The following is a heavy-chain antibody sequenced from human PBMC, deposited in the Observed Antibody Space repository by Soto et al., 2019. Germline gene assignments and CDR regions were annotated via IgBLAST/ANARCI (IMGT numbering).Heavy chain of an antibody. CDR1: GYSFTSYW. D-gene: IGHD2-2*01. V-gene: IGHV5-10-1*01. CDR3: ARQTKGYCSSTSCSRYYYGMDV. Sequence: GESLKISCKCSGYSFTSYWISWVRQMPGKGLEWMGRIDPSDSYTNYSPSFQGHVTISADKSISTAYLQWSSLKASDTAMYYCARQTKGYCSSTSCSRYYYGMDVWGQGTTVTVSS. J-gene: IGHJ6*02. CDR2: IDPSDSYT.